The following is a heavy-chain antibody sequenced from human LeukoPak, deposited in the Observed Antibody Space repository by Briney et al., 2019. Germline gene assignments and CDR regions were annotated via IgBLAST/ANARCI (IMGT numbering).Heavy chain of an antibody. D-gene: IGHD2-2*01. CDR2: IYSGGST. CDR3: TTDLIYCSSTSCFDY. V-gene: IGHV3-66*01. CDR1: GFTVSSNY. J-gene: IGHJ4*02. Sequence: GGSLRLSCAASGFTVSSNYMSWVRQAPGKGLEWVSVIYSGGSTYYADSVKGRFTISRDNSKNTLYLQMNSLKTEDTAVYYCTTDLIYCSSTSCFDYWGQGTLVTVSS.